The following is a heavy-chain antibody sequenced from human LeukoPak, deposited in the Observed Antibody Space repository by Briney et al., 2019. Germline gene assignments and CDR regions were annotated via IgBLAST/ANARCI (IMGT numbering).Heavy chain of an antibody. J-gene: IGHJ4*02. CDR2: INHSGST. CDR1: GGSFSGYY. Sequence: PSETLSLTCAVYGGSFSGYYWSWIRQPPGKGLEWIGEINHSGSTNYNLSLKSRVTISVDTSKNQFSLKLSSVTAADTAVYYCARMPLAGGFDYWGQGTLVTVSS. D-gene: IGHD3-16*01. V-gene: IGHV4-34*01. CDR3: ARMPLAGGFDY.